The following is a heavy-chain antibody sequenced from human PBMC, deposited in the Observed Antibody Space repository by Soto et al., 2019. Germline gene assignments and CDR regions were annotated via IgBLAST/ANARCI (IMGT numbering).Heavy chain of an antibody. CDR3: ARSPFLECN. Sequence: PXVSLGLSCAASGFTFSSYEMNGVRQAPGKGLEWVSYIGFSGSTKYYADSVKGRFTISRDNAKNSLFLQMNSLRAEDTAVYYCARSPFLECNWAQGTLVTVSS. CDR1: GFTFSSYE. J-gene: IGHJ4*02. D-gene: IGHD3-3*02. CDR2: IGFSGSTK. V-gene: IGHV3-48*03.